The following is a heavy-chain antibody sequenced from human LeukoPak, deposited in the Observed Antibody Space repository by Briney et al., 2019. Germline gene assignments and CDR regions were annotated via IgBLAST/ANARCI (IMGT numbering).Heavy chain of an antibody. J-gene: IGHJ4*02. CDR3: TKGRTSGFYSHFEY. Sequence: GGSLRLSCAASGFTFSSYDMSWVRQAPGKGLEWVSVIGGSGGGTNYADSVKGRFTFSGDTSRNILYLQMNSLRPEDTAVYYCTKGRTSGFYSHFEYWGQGTLVTVSS. CDR2: IGGSGGGT. V-gene: IGHV3-23*01. D-gene: IGHD3-22*01. CDR1: GFTFSSYD.